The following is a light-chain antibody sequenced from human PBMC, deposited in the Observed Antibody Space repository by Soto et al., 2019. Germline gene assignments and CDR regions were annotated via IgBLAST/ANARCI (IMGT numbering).Light chain of an antibody. CDR2: GAS. CDR1: LSSPY. Sequence: EVVLTQSPVTLSLSPGERATLSCRASLSSPYLAWYQQKPGQPPRLLIYGASSRATDIPDRFIGSGSGTEFTLTIAILAPEDFAMYYCQQYGSSPFTFGPGTKVDI. CDR3: QQYGSSPFT. V-gene: IGKV3-20*01. J-gene: IGKJ3*01.